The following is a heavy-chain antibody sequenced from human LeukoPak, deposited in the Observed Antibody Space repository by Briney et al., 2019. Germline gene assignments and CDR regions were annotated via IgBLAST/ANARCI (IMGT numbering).Heavy chain of an antibody. CDR1: GFTFSDYY. CDR3: AKDKDFWSGYYRGVPYFYGLDV. J-gene: IGHJ6*02. V-gene: IGHV3-11*06. CDR2: ISSSSSYT. Sequence: PGGSLRLSCAASGFTFSDYYMSWIRQAPGKGLEWVSYISSSSSYTNYADSVKGRFTISRDNAKNSLYLQMNSLRAEHTAVYYYAKDKDFWSGYYRGVPYFYGLDVWGQGTTVTVSS. D-gene: IGHD3-3*01.